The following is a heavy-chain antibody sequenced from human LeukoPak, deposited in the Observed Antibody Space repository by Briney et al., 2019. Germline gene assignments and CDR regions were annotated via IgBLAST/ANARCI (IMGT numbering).Heavy chain of an antibody. D-gene: IGHD6-6*01. CDR2: INANSGDT. J-gene: IGHJ5*02. CDR1: GYTLTGYY. Sequence: GASVKVSCKASGYTLTGYYMHWVRQAPGQGLEWMGWINANSGDTSYAQKFKGRVTMTRDTSISTVYMELSRLKSDDTAVYYCARDRSSWLDTWGQGTLVTVPS. V-gene: IGHV1-2*02. CDR3: ARDRSSWLDT.